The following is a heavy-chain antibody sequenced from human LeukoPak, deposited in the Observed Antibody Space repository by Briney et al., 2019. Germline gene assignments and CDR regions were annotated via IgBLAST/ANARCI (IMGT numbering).Heavy chain of an antibody. D-gene: IGHD3-10*01. Sequence: PGGSLKLSCAASGFTFSSYGMPWVRQAPGQGLEWVAFIRYDGSNKYYADSVKGRFTISRDNSKNTLYMQMNSLRAEDTAVYYCAKDRLLRFRELLPPYNFDYWGQGTPVTVAS. CDR1: GFTFSSYG. V-gene: IGHV3-30*02. CDR3: AKDRLLRFRELLPPYNFDY. CDR2: IRYDGSNK. J-gene: IGHJ4*02.